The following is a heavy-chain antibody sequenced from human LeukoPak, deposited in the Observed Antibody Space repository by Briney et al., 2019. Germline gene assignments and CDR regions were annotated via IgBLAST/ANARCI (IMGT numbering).Heavy chain of an antibody. D-gene: IGHD2-21*02. CDR1: GFTFSSYG. V-gene: IGHV3-30*03. J-gene: IGHJ1*01. CDR3: ATKVVVTAIREYFQH. CDR2: ISYDGSNK. Sequence: GGSLRLSCAASGFTFSSYGMHWVRQAPGKGLEWVAVISYDGSNKYYADSVKGRFTISRDNSKNTLYLQMNSLRAEDTAVYYCATKVVVTAIREYFQHWGQGTLVTVSS.